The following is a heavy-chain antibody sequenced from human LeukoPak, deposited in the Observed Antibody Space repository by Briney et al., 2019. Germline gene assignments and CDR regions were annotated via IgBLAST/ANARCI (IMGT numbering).Heavy chain of an antibody. V-gene: IGHV3-23*01. CDR3: ATQWERYSPPSDY. CDR2: ISGSGGST. Sequence: GGSLRLSCAASGFTFSSYAMSWVRQAPGKGLEWVSAISGSGGSTYYADSVKGRFTISRDNSKNTLYPQMNSLRAEDTAVYYCATQWERYSPPSDYWGQGTLVTVSS. CDR1: GFTFSSYA. J-gene: IGHJ4*02. D-gene: IGHD1-26*01.